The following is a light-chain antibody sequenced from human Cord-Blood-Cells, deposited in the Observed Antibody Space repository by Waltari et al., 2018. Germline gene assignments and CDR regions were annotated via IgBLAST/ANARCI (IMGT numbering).Light chain of an antibody. Sequence: DIQMTQSPSSLSASVGERVTITCRASQSISSYLNWYQQKPGKAPKLLIYAASSLQSGVPSRFSGSGSGTDFTLTISSLQPEDFATYYCQQSYSTPGIGTFGQGTKVEIK. J-gene: IGKJ1*01. V-gene: IGKV1-39*01. CDR2: AAS. CDR3: QQSYSTPGIGT. CDR1: QSISSY.